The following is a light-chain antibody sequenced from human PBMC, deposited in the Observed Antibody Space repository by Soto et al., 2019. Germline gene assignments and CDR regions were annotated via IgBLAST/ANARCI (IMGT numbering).Light chain of an antibody. CDR2: DAS. J-gene: IGKJ2*01. CDR1: QSINIW. Sequence: DIQMTQSPSTLSASVGDRVTITCRSSQSINIWLAWYQQKAGKAPKLLIYDASTLENRVLLRFSGSGSGTEFTLTISGLQPDDFATYYCQQYNTYSYTFGQGTKLEIK. V-gene: IGKV1-5*01. CDR3: QQYNTYSYT.